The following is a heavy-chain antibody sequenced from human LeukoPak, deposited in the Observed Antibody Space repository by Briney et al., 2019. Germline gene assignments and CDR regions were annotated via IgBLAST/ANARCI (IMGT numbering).Heavy chain of an antibody. CDR2: ISYDGSNK. CDR1: GFTFSSYG. D-gene: IGHD3-9*01. V-gene: IGHV3-30*18. CDR3: AKGVNFDWLLPDY. Sequence: PGGSLRLSCAASGFTFSSYGMHWVRQAPGKGLEWVAVISYDGSNKYYADSVKGRFTISRDNSKNTLYLQMNSLRAEDTAVYYCAKGVNFDWLLPDYWGQGTLVTVSS. J-gene: IGHJ4*02.